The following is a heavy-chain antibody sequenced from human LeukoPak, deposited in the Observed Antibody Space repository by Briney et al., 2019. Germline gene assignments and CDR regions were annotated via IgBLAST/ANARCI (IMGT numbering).Heavy chain of an antibody. J-gene: IGHJ4*02. CDR1: GFTFSSYG. Sequence: GGSLRLSCAASGFTFSSYGMHWVRQAPGKGLEWVAFIRYDGSNKYYADSVKGRFTISRVNSKNTLYLQMNSLRAVDTAVYYCAKIMITFGGVIVMVDYWGQGTLVTVSS. D-gene: IGHD3-16*02. V-gene: IGHV3-30*02. CDR3: AKIMITFGGVIVMVDY. CDR2: IRYDGSNK.